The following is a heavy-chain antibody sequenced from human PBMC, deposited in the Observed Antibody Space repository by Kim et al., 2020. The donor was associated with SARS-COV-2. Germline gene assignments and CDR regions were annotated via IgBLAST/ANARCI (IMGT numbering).Heavy chain of an antibody. CDR3: VTRAENFYVEIDC. J-gene: IGHJ4*02. V-gene: IGHV4-39*01. D-gene: IGHD3-16*01. Sequence: SETLSPTCSISGGSISNSRSYWGWIRQPPGKGLEWIGSIYYRGSTYYNPSLKSRVTISIDMSKNQFSLKLSSVTAADTAVYYCVTRAENFYVEIDCWGQG. CDR1: GGSISNSRSY. CDR2: IYYRGST.